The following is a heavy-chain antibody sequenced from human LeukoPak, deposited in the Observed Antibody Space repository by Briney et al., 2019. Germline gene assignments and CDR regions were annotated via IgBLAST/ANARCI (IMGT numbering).Heavy chain of an antibody. CDR1: GFTFSSYS. V-gene: IGHV3-21*01. CDR3: ARMLITMVRGVPDY. CDR2: ISSSSSYI. Sequence: GGSLRLSCAASGFTFSSYSMNWVRQAPGKGLEWVSSISSSSSYIYYADSVKGRFTISRDNAKNSLYLQMNSLRAEDTAVYYCARMLITMVRGVPDYWGQGTLVTVSS. D-gene: IGHD3-10*01. J-gene: IGHJ4*02.